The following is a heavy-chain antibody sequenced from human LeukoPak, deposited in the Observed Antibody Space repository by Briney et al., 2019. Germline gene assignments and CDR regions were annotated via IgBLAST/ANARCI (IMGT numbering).Heavy chain of an antibody. J-gene: IGHJ4*02. CDR2: IYSGGDT. D-gene: IGHD5-12*01. V-gene: IGHV3-53*01. CDR3: ARASGYGGYDPFDY. Sequence: GSLRLSCAASGFTVSSNYVSWVRQAPGKGLEWVSVIYSGGDTYYADSVKGRFTISRDNSKNTLYLQMNTLRAEDTAVYYCARASGYGGYDPFDYWGQGTLVTVSS. CDR1: GFTVSSNY.